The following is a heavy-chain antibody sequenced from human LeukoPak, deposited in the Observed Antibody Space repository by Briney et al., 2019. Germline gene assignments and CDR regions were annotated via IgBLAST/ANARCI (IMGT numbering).Heavy chain of an antibody. D-gene: IGHD5-18*01. Sequence: SGPTLVNPTQTLTLTCTFSGFSLSSPGVGVGWIRQPPGKALEWLAVIYWNDDNYYSPSLKSRLSITKDTPKNQVVLTVTNMDPVDTATYYCAHRPRYGSTWLPFDIWGQGTMVTVSS. J-gene: IGHJ3*02. CDR2: IYWNDDN. V-gene: IGHV2-5*01. CDR1: GFSLSSPGVG. CDR3: AHRPRYGSTWLPFDI.